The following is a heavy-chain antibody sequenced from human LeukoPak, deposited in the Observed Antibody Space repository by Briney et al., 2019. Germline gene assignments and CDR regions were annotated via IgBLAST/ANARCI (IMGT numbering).Heavy chain of an antibody. Sequence: SVKVSFKASGFTFTSSAMQWVRQARGQRLEWIGWIVVGSGNTNYAQKFQERVTITRDMSTSTAYMELSSLRSEDTAVYYCAAAYSSSSDYGMDVWGQGTTVTVSS. V-gene: IGHV1-58*02. CDR1: GFTFTSSA. D-gene: IGHD6-6*01. CDR2: IVVGSGNT. J-gene: IGHJ6*02. CDR3: AAAYSSSSDYGMDV.